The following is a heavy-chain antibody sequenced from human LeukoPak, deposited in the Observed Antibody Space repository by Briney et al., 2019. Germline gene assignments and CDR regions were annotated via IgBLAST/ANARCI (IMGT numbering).Heavy chain of an antibody. J-gene: IGHJ5*02. V-gene: IGHV1-46*01. Sequence: VASVNVSCKASGYTFTSYYTHWVRQAPGQGLEWMGIINPSGGSTSYAQKFQGRVTTTRDTSTSTVYMELSSLRSEDTAVYYCARDSSYDFWSGFSKFDPWGQGTLVTVSS. D-gene: IGHD3-3*01. CDR1: GYTFTSYY. CDR3: ARDSSYDFWSGFSKFDP. CDR2: INPSGGST.